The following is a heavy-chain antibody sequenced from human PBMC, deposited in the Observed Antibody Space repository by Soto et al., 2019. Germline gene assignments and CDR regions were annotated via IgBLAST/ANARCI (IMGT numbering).Heavy chain of an antibody. CDR2: ISSTTNYI. Sequence: LRLSCAASGFTFTRYSMNWVRQAPGKGLEWVSSISSTTNYIYYGDAMKGRFTISRDNAKNSLYLEMNSLRAEDTAVYYCARESEDLTSNFDYWGQGTLVTVSS. CDR1: GFTFTRYS. V-gene: IGHV3-21*06. CDR3: ARESEDLTSNFDY. J-gene: IGHJ4*02.